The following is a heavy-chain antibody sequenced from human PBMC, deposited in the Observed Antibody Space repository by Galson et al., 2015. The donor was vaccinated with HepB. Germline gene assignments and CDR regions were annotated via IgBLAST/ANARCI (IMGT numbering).Heavy chain of an antibody. CDR3: ARRDCTTTNCYTNWFDP. CDR2: INPNIGST. J-gene: IGHJ5*02. Sequence: SVKVSCKASGYTFTNYYIHWVRQAPGQGLEWMGIINPNIGSTCYAQKFQGRATMTRDTSTSTVYMELSSLRSEDTAMYYCARRDCTTTNCYTNWFDPWGQGTLVIVSS. D-gene: IGHD2-2*01. CDR1: GYTFTNYY. V-gene: IGHV1-46*03.